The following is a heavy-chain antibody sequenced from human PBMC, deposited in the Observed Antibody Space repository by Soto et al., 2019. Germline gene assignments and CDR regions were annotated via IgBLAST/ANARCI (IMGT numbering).Heavy chain of an antibody. CDR2: VYYTGST. Sequence: PSATLSLTRTVFATSLTSGNYKRRWLRQHPGKGREGIGSVYYTGSTKHHPSLRSRVAMSVDTSKNQFSLRLSSVTAADTALYYCARDTEFTGTYGYWGQGTLVAVS. CDR1: ATSLTSGNYK. J-gene: IGHJ4*02. V-gene: IGHV4-31*02. D-gene: IGHD3-10*01. CDR3: ARDTEFTGTYGY.